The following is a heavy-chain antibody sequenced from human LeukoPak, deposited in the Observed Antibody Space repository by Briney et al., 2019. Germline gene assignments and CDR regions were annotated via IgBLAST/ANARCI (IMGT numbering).Heavy chain of an antibody. D-gene: IGHD3-22*01. J-gene: IGHJ4*02. V-gene: IGHV3-9*01. CDR3: TKARFANYFDSSGYFEY. Sequence: PGGSLRLSCAASGFSFGDYAMHWVRQAPGKGLEWVSGISWNGDSIGYVDSVKGRSTVSRDNAKNSLYLQMNSLRLEDTALYYCTKARFANYFDSSGYFEYWGQGTLVTVSS. CDR2: ISWNGDSI. CDR1: GFSFGDYA.